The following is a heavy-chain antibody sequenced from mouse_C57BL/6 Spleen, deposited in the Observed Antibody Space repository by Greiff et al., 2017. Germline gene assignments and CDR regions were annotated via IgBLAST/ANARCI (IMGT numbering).Heavy chain of an antibody. D-gene: IGHD4-1*01. CDR1: GFSLTSYG. CDR2: IWGGEST. J-gene: IGHJ2*01. V-gene: IGHV2-2*01. CDR3: ARGGLGRNLDY. Sequence: QVQLQQSGPGLVQPSQSLSITCTVSGFSLTSYGVHWVRQSPGKGLEWLGVIWGGESTAYNAAFISRLSISKDNSKSQVFFKMNSLQADDTAINYCARGGLGRNLDYWGQGTTLTVSS.